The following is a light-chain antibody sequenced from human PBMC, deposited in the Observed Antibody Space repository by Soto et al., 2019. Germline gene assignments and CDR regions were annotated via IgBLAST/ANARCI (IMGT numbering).Light chain of an antibody. Sequence: NFMLTQPHSVSESPGKTVTISCTRSSGSIASNYVQWYQQRPGSAPTTVIYEDNERPSGVPDRFSGSIDRSSNSASLTISGLKTDDEADYSGQSYDSSSYVFGSVTKLTVL. CDR1: SGSIASNY. V-gene: IGLV6-57*04. J-gene: IGLJ1*01. CDR2: EDN. CDR3: QSYDSSSYV.